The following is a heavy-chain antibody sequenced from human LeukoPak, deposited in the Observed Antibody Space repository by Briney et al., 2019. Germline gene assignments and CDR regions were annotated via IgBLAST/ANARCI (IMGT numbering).Heavy chain of an antibody. D-gene: IGHD4-17*01. CDR2: ISSSSSYI. Sequence: PGGSLRLSCAASGFTFSSYSMNWVRQAPGKGLEWVSSISSSSSYIYYADSVKGRFTISRDNAKNSLYLQMNSLRAEDTAVYYCASYDYGDYEGAFDYWGQGTLVTVSS. CDR1: GFTFSSYS. J-gene: IGHJ4*02. V-gene: IGHV3-21*01. CDR3: ASYDYGDYEGAFDY.